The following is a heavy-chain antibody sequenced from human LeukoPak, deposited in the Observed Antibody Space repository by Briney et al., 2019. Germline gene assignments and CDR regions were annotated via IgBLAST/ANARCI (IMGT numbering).Heavy chain of an antibody. V-gene: IGHV3-30*02. CDR3: AIGYGGYLSQSAFDI. CDR2: IRYDGSDK. CDR1: GFTFSSYG. D-gene: IGHD5-12*01. J-gene: IGHJ3*02. Sequence: GGSLRLSCAASGFTFSSYGMHWVRQAPGKGLVWVAFIRYDGSDKYYADSVKGRFTISRDNSKNTLYLQMNSLRAEDTAVYYCAIGYGGYLSQSAFDIWGQGTLLTVSS.